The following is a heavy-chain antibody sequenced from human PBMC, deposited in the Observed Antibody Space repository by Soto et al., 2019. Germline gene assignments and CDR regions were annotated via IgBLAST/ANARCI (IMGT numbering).Heavy chain of an antibody. CDR1: GDSISSGGYA. CDR2: IYHSGGT. D-gene: IGHD4-17*01. CDR3: ARLYGDYNNWFDP. Sequence: SETLSLTCAVSGDSISSGGYAWSWIRQPPGKGLEWIGYIYHSGGTYYNPSLKSRVTISVDRSKNQFSLKLSSVTAADTAVYYCARLYGDYNNWFDPWGQGTLVTV. V-gene: IGHV4-30-2*01. J-gene: IGHJ5*02.